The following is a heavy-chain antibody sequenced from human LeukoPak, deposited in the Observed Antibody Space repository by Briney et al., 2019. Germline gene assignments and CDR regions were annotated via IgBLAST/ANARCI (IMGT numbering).Heavy chain of an antibody. V-gene: IGHV4-38-2*02. CDR3: ARESGTMTIDY. CDR2: IYHSGHT. Sequence: PSETLSLTCAVSGYSISSGYYWGWIRQPPGKGLDWIGSIYHSGHTYYNPSLKSRVTISVDTSKSQFSLKLSSVTAADTAVYYCARESGTMTIDYWGQGTLVTVSS. D-gene: IGHD3-10*01. J-gene: IGHJ4*02. CDR1: GYSISSGYY.